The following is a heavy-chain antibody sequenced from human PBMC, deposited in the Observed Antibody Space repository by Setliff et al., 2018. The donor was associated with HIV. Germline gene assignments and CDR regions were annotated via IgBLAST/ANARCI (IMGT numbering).Heavy chain of an antibody. CDR3: ARIGSGWSVGWFDP. D-gene: IGHD6-13*01. J-gene: IGHJ5*02. CDR2: IDASANT. Sequence: SETLSLTCDVSGFSISSNYYWAWIRQAPGKGLEWIGCIDASANTYYIPSLKSRATISIDTSKNQLSLKLRSVTAADTAVYYCARIGSGWSVGWFDPWGQGTLVTVSS. V-gene: IGHV4-38-2*01. CDR1: GFSISSNYY.